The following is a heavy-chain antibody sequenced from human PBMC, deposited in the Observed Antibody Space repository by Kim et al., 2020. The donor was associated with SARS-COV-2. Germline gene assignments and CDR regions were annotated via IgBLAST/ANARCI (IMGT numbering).Heavy chain of an antibody. Sequence: SDKYYVESVKCRFTIARDSAKNSLYLQMSSLRAEDTAVYYCARDTYRFFDLWGRGTLVTVSS. CDR2: SDK. CDR3: ARDTYRFFDL. V-gene: IGHV3-7*01. D-gene: IGHD5-12*01. J-gene: IGHJ2*01.